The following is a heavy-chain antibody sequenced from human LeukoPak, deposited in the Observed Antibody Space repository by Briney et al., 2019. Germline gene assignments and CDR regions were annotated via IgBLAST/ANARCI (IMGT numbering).Heavy chain of an antibody. Sequence: GPLHLSCAASGFPFSSYSMTWARKAPGKGLEWVSSISSSRGYIYNAASGKGRFTISRDNAKKSLYLQMNSLRAEDTAVYYCARDSVMVRGVITPFDYWGQGTLVTVSS. CDR2: ISSSRGYI. D-gene: IGHD3-10*01. V-gene: IGHV3-21*01. J-gene: IGHJ4*02. CDR3: ARDSVMVRGVITPFDY. CDR1: GFPFSSYS.